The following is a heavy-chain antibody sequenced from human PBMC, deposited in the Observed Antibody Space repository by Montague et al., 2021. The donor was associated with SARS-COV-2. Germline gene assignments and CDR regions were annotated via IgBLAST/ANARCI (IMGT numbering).Heavy chain of an antibody. D-gene: IGHD3-16*01. Sequence: SETLSLTCTVSGGSISSSSYYWGWIRQPPGKGLEWIGSIYYSGSTYYNPSLKSRVTISVDTSKNQFSLKLSSVTAADTAVYYCARSVQFAYGLDVWGQGTTVTISS. CDR3: ARSVQFAYGLDV. J-gene: IGHJ6*02. V-gene: IGHV4-39*01. CDR2: IYYSGST. CDR1: GGSISSSSYY.